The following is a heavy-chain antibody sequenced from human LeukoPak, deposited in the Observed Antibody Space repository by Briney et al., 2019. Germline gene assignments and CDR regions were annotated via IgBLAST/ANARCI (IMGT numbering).Heavy chain of an antibody. CDR1: GFTFSSYG. J-gene: IGHJ4*02. CDR2: ISYDGSNK. Sequence: PGGSLRLSCAASGFTFSSYGMHWVRQAPGKGLEWVAVISYDGSNKYYADSVKGRFTISRDNSKNTLYLQMNSLRAEDTAVYYCAKSPGSSGYYTEGYWGQGTLVTVSS. CDR3: AKSPGSSGYYTEGY. V-gene: IGHV3-30*18. D-gene: IGHD3-22*01.